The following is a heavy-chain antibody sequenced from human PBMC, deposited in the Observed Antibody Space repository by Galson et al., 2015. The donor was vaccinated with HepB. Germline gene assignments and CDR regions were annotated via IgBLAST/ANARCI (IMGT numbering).Heavy chain of an antibody. CDR1: GYTLTELS. V-gene: IGHV1-24*01. CDR2: FDPEDGET. D-gene: IGHD3-16*02. J-gene: IGHJ4*02. Sequence: SVKVSCKVSGYTLTELSMHWVLQAPGKGLEWMGGFDPEDGETIYAQKFQGRVTMTEDTSTDTAYMELSSLRSEDTAMYYCATGSAISFFDSWGQGTLVTVSS. CDR3: ATGSAISFFDS.